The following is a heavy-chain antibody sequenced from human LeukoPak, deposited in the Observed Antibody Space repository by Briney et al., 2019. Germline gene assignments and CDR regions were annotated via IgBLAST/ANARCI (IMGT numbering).Heavy chain of an antibody. CDR2: IKKDGSEK. V-gene: IGHV3-7*01. CDR3: ARGVENHFDY. J-gene: IGHJ4*02. Sequence: PGGSLRLSCAASGFTFSSYWMSWVRQAPGKGLEWVANIKKDGSEKYYVDSVKGRFTISRDNAKTSLYLEMTSLRAEDTALYYCARGVENHFDYWGQGTLVTVSS. CDR1: GFTFSSYW. D-gene: IGHD2/OR15-2a*01.